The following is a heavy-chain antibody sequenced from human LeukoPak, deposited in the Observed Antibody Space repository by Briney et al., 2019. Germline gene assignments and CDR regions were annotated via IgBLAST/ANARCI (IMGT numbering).Heavy chain of an antibody. V-gene: IGHV3-53*01. CDR3: ARDADDFWSGYYTIDY. CDR2: IYSGGST. J-gene: IGHJ4*02. Sequence: PGGSLRLSCAASGFTVSSNYMSWVRQAPGKGLEWVSVIYSGGSTYYADSVKGRFTISRDNAKNSLYLQMNSLRAEDTAVYYCARDADDFWSGYYTIDYWGQGTLVTVSS. CDR1: GFTVSSNY. D-gene: IGHD3-3*01.